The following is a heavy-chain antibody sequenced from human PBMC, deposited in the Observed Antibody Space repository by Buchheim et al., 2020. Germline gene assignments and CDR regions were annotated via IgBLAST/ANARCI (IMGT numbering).Heavy chain of an antibody. CDR2: ISSSSSYI. CDR1: GFTFSSYS. V-gene: IGHV3-21*01. D-gene: IGHD6-6*01. Sequence: EVQLVESGGGLVKPGGSLRLSCAASGFTFSSYSMNWVRQAPGKGLEWVSSISSSSSYIYYADSVKGRFTISRDNSKNSLYLQMNSLRAEDTAVYYCARDYSSSSSYYYYYYMDVWGKGTT. J-gene: IGHJ6*03. CDR3: ARDYSSSSSYYYYYYMDV.